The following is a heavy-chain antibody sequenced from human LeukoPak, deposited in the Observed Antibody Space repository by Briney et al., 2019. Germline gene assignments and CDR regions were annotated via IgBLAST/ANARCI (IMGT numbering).Heavy chain of an antibody. CDR3: AIMPAYYDSSGYYHYYFDY. Sequence: ASVKVSCKASGYTFTGYYMHWVRQAPGQGLEWMGWINPNSGGTNYAQKFQGRVTMTRDTSISTAYMDLSRLRSDDTAVYYCAIMPAYYDSSGYYHYYFDYWGQGTLVTVSS. V-gene: IGHV1-2*02. CDR2: INPNSGGT. J-gene: IGHJ4*02. CDR1: GYTFTGYY. D-gene: IGHD3-22*01.